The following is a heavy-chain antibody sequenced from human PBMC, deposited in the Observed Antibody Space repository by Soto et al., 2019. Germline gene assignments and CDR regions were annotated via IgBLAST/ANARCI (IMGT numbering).Heavy chain of an antibody. D-gene: IGHD4-17*01. Sequence: QVQLVESGGGVVQPGRSLRLSCAASGFTFSSYAMQWVRQAPGKGLEWVAAISFDRDNKYYTDTVKGRFTISRDNSENTLYLQMNSLRPEDTAVHYCARAPTVDGHFEYWGQGTLVTVSS. CDR3: ARAPTVDGHFEY. CDR2: ISFDRDNK. J-gene: IGHJ4*02. V-gene: IGHV3-30-3*01. CDR1: GFTFSSYA.